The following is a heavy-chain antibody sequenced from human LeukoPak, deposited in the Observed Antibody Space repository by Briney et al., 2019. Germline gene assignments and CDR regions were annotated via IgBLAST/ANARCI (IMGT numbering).Heavy chain of an antibody. Sequence: VKVSCKASGYTFTSYDINWVRQATGQGLEWMGWMNPNSSNTGYAQKFQGRVTMTRNTSISTAYMELSSLRSEDTAVYYCARGDYYYDSSGYYYWGQGTLVTVSS. CDR1: GYTFTSYD. CDR3: ARGDYYYDSSGYYY. CDR2: MNPNSSNT. D-gene: IGHD3-22*01. J-gene: IGHJ4*02. V-gene: IGHV1-8*01.